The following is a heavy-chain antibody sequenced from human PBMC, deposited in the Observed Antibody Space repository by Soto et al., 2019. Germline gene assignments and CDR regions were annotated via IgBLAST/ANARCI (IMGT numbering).Heavy chain of an antibody. Sequence: QLQLQESGPGLVKPSETLSLTCTVSGGSISSSSYYWGWIRQPPGKGLEWIGSIYYSGSTYYNPSLKSRITISVDTSKNHFSLKPRSVTAADTAVYYCARGDIVVVPAADLNWFDPWGQGTLVTVSS. J-gene: IGHJ5*02. D-gene: IGHD2-2*01. CDR1: GGSISSSSYY. CDR3: ARGDIVVVPAADLNWFDP. V-gene: IGHV4-39*02. CDR2: IYYSGST.